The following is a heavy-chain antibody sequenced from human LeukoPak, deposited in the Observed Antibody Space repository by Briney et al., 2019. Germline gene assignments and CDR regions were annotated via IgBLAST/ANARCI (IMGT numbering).Heavy chain of an antibody. D-gene: IGHD2-21*01. CDR1: GYTFISYG. CDR2: INTYNGNT. V-gene: IGHV1-18*01. Sequence: ASVKVSCKASGYTFISYGISWVRQAPGQGLEWMGWINTYNGNTKYAQKFQGRVTITADKSTSTAYMELSSLRSEDTAVYYCAIFDPVASGWGQGTLVTVSS. CDR3: AIFDPVASG. J-gene: IGHJ4*02.